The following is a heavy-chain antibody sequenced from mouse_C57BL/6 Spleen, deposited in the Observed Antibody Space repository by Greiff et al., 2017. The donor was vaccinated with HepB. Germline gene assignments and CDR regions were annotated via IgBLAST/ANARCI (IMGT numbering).Heavy chain of an antibody. CDR2: IYPRDGST. CDR1: GYTFTDHT. CDR3: ARVQIYYGYDVGGFDY. Sequence: VQLQQSDAELVKPGASVKISCKVSGYTFTDHTMHWMKQRPEQGLEWIGYIYPRDGSTKYNEKFKGKATLTADKSSSTAYMQLNSLTSEDSAVYFCARVQIYYGYDVGGFDYWGQGTTLTVSS. V-gene: IGHV1-78*01. J-gene: IGHJ2*01. D-gene: IGHD2-2*01.